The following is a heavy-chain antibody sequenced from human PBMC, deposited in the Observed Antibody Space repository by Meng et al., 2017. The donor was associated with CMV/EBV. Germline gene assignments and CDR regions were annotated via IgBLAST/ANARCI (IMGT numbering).Heavy chain of an antibody. D-gene: IGHD2-2*01. J-gene: IGHJ6*02. V-gene: IGHV3-48*04. CDR1: GFTFSSYS. CDR3: ARDHCSSTSCYLLYYYYGMDV. Sequence: GESLKISCAASGFTFSSYSMNWVRQAPGKGLERVSYISSSSSTIYYADSVKGRFTISRDNAKNSLYLQMNSLRAEDTAVYYCARDHCSSTSCYLLYYYYGMDVWGQGTTVTVSS. CDR2: ISSSSSTI.